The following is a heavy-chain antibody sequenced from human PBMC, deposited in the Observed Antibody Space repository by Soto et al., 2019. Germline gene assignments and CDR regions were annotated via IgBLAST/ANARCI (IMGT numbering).Heavy chain of an antibody. V-gene: IGHV3-23*01. CDR2: VSGSGGST. CDR1: GFTFGDYG. D-gene: IGHD3-10*02. Sequence: PGGSLRLSCSTSGFTFGDYGMTWFRQAPGKGLEWVSAVSGSGGSTYYADSVKGRFTISRDNSKNTLYLQMNSLRAEDTAVYFCAKEHTSAFAVHYMDVWGKGTTVTVSS. CDR3: AKEHTSAFAVHYMDV. J-gene: IGHJ6*03.